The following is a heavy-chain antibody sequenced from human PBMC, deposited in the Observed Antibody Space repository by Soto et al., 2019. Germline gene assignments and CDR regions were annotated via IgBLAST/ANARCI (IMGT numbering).Heavy chain of an antibody. Sequence: PSETLSLTCAVYGGSFSGYYWSWIRQPPGKGLEWIGEINHSGSTNYNPSLKSRVTISVDKSKNQFSLKLSSVTAADTAVYYCARDLQVAAAGDTGMDVWGQGTTVTVSS. D-gene: IGHD6-13*01. CDR1: GGSFSGYY. CDR2: INHSGST. J-gene: IGHJ6*02. CDR3: ARDLQVAAAGDTGMDV. V-gene: IGHV4-34*01.